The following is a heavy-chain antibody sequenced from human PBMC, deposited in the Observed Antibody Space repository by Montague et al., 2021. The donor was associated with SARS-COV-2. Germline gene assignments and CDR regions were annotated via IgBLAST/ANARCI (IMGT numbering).Heavy chain of an antibody. D-gene: IGHD3-3*01. J-gene: IGHJ6*02. CDR3: ARARGDTIFGVIGAYYGMDI. CDR1: GGSISNYY. V-gene: IGHV4-59*01. Sequence: SETLSLTCTVSGGSISNYYWSWIRQSPGKGLEWIAYMYYSGSTKYNPSLKSRATIPVDTSKNQFSLTLSSMTAADTAVYYCARARGDTIFGVIGAYYGMDIWGQGTTVTVS. CDR2: MYYSGST.